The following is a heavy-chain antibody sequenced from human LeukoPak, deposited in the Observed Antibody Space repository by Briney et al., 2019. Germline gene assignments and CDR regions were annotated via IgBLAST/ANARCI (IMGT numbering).Heavy chain of an antibody. CDR3: ARDASGYYYDPSYYFDY. CDR2: ISYDGSNK. D-gene: IGHD3-22*01. J-gene: IGHJ4*02. CDR1: GFTFSSYA. V-gene: IGHV3-30-3*01. Sequence: GGTLRLSCAASGFTFSSYAMHWLRQAPGKGLKGVAVISYDGSNKYYADSVKGSFTISRDNSKNTLYLQMNSLRAEDTAVYYCARDASGYYYDPSYYFDYWGQGTLVTVSS.